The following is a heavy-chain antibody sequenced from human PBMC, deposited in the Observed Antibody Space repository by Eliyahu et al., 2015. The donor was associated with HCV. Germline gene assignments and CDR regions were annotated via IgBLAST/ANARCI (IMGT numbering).Heavy chain of an antibody. CDR2: IYYSGST. D-gene: IGHD6-19*01. Sequence: QLQLQESGPGLVKPSETLSLTCTVSGGSISSSSYYWGWIRQPPGKGLEWIGSIYYSGSTYYNPSLKSRVTISVDTSKNQFSLKLSSVTAADTAVYYCARVSSGEAFDIWGQGTMVTVSS. V-gene: IGHV4-39*01. CDR3: ARVSSGEAFDI. CDR1: GGSISSSSYY. J-gene: IGHJ3*02.